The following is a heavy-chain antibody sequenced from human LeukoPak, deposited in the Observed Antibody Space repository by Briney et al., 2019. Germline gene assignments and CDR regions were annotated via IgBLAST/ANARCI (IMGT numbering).Heavy chain of an antibody. D-gene: IGHD3-22*01. CDR3: ARGSGTYYYDSSGYYLDY. CDR2: IYTSGST. J-gene: IGHJ4*02. CDR1: GGSISSGSYY. Sequence: SQTLSLTCTVSGGSISSGSYYGSWIRQPAGKGLEWIGRIYTSGSTNYNPSLKSRVTISVDTSKNQFSLKLSSVTAADTAVYYCARGSGTYYYDSSGYYLDYWGQGTLVTVSS. V-gene: IGHV4-61*02.